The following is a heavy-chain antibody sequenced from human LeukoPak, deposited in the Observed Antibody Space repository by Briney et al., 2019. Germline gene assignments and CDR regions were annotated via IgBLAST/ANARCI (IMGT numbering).Heavy chain of an antibody. J-gene: IGHJ5*02. CDR3: AREGRDFWSGSRGWFDP. D-gene: IGHD3-3*01. CDR1: GASISSDDYY. Sequence: ASETLSLTCTVSGASISSDDYYWSWIRQPPGKGLKWIAYTHYSGSSFYNLSLKSGITISVDTSKNQFSLRLSSVTAADTAVYYCAREGRDFWSGSRGWFDPWGQGTLVTVSS. CDR2: THYSGSS. V-gene: IGHV4-30-4*01.